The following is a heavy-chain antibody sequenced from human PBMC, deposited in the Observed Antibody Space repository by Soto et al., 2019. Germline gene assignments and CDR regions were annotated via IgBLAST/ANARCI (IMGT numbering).Heavy chain of an antibody. D-gene: IGHD3-10*01. CDR2: IYYSGST. J-gene: IGHJ3*02. CDR1: GGSIFSGGYY. CDR3: ARRYGSFFDI. V-gene: IGHV4-31*03. Sequence: SETVFLTCTVSGGSIFSGGYYWSWIRQHPGKGLELIGYIYYSGSTYYNPSLKSRVTISVDTSKNQFSLKLSSVTAADTAVYYCARRYGSFFDIWGQGTMVT.